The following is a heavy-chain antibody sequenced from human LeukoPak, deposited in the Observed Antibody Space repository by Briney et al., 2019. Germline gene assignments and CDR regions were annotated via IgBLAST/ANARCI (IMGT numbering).Heavy chain of an antibody. J-gene: IGHJ4*02. V-gene: IGHV3-21*01. CDR2: ISGSSYHI. CDR1: GLTFSTCS. CDR3: ASGTIVGARGADN. D-gene: IGHD1-26*01. Sequence: GGSLRLSCAASGLTFSTCSMKWVRQAPGKALEWVSSISGSSYHIYYADSVKGRFTISRDNANNLLYLQMNSLRAEDTAVYYCASGTIVGARGADNWGQGTLVTVSS.